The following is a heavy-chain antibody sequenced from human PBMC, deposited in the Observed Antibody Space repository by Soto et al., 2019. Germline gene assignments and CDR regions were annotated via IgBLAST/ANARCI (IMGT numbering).Heavy chain of an antibody. V-gene: IGHV3-7*03. CDR1: GFTFSSYW. CDR3: ARYKGKHYYDSSGYYYYYYMDV. J-gene: IGHJ6*03. Sequence: GGSLRLSCAASGFTFSSYWMSWVRQAPGKGLEWVANIKQDGREKYYGDSVKGRCAISRDNAKNSLYLQMNSLRAEDTAVYYCARYKGKHYYDSSGYYYYYYMDVWGKGTTVTVSS. D-gene: IGHD3-22*01. CDR2: IKQDGREK.